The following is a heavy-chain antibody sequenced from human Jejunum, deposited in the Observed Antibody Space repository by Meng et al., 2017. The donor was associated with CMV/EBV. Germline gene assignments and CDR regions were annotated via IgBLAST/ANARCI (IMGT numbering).Heavy chain of an antibody. J-gene: IGHJ6*02. CDR1: YTCPGHY. Sequence: YTCPGHYMHWVRQAPGQGLEWMGWINPDSGGTNYAQKFLGRVTMTSDTSISTAYMELSSLRSDDTAVYYCARDLRFLGRCFGMDVWGQGTTVTVSS. V-gene: IGHV1-2*02. CDR2: INPDSGGT. CDR3: ARDLRFLGRCFGMDV. D-gene: IGHD3-3*01.